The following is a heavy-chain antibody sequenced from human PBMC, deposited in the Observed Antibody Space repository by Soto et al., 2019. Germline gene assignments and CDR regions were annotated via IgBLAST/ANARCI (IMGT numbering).Heavy chain of an antibody. CDR1: GFNFSSYV. D-gene: IGHD6-19*01. J-gene: IGHJ4*02. CDR3: ARDGQWLPRDGLRSSYYFDY. Sequence: QVQLVESGGGVVQPGRSLRLSCAASGFNFSSYVMHWVRQAPGKGLEWVAGIWYDGVNEYYADSVKGRFTISRDNSKNTLYLQMNSLRAEDTAVYYCARDGQWLPRDGLRSSYYFDYWGQGTLVTVSS. CDR2: IWYDGVNE. V-gene: IGHV3-33*01.